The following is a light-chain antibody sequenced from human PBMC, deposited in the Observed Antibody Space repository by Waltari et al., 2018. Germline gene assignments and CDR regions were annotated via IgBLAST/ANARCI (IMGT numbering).Light chain of an antibody. Sequence: VLTQSPGTLSLSPGERATLSCRASQSLTKKYLAWYQQNPGQAPRLLIHGASSSAAGIPDRFSGSRSGTDFTLTISRLEPDDFGGYYCQKYGSSILYTFGQGTKLEIK. CDR2: GAS. CDR3: QKYGSSILYT. CDR1: QSLTKKY. J-gene: IGKJ2*01. V-gene: IGKV3-20*01.